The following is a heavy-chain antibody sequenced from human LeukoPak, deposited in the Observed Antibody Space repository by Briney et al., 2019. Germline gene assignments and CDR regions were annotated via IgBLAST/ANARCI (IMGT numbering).Heavy chain of an antibody. CDR3: ARSRWMDYDSSGYYFDY. CDR1: GFTFSSYA. D-gene: IGHD3-22*01. CDR2: ISYDGSNK. Sequence: GGSLRLSCAASGFTFSSYAMHWVRQAPGKGLKWLAVISYDGSNKYYADSVRGRFTISRDNSKNTLYLQMNSLRAEDTAVYYCARSRWMDYDSSGYYFDYWGQGTLVTVSS. V-gene: IGHV3-30-3*01. J-gene: IGHJ4*02.